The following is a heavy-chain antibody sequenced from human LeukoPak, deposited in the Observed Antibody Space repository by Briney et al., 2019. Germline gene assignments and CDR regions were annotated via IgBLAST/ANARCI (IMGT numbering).Heavy chain of an antibody. CDR2: ISYDGSSK. Sequence: GRSLRLSCAASGFTFSSYAMHWVRQAPGKGLEWVAVISYDGSSKYYADSVKGRFTISRDNSKNTLYLQMNSLRAEDTAVYYCARERGHCSGGSCYGAFDYWGQGTLVTVSS. CDR3: ARERGHCSGGSCYGAFDY. D-gene: IGHD2-15*01. CDR1: GFTFSSYA. V-gene: IGHV3-30*04. J-gene: IGHJ4*02.